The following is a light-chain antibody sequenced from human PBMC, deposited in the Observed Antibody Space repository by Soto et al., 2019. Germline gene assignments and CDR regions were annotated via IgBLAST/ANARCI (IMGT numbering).Light chain of an antibody. CDR2: DAS. V-gene: IGKV1-5*01. Sequence: DIQLTQSPSTLSASMGDRVTITCRASQSIASWLAWYQQKPGKAPKLLIYDASTLESGVPARFSGSGSGTEFTLTISSLQPDDLATYYCQQFNSPLFTFGPGTTVDL. CDR1: QSIASW. CDR3: QQFNSPLFT. J-gene: IGKJ3*01.